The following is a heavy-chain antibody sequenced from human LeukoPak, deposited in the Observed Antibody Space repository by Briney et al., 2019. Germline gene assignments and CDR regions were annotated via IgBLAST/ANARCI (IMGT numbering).Heavy chain of an antibody. Sequence: SETLSLTCTVSGGSISSSSYYWGWIRQPPGKGLEWIGSIYYSGSTYYNPSLKSRVTISVDTSKNQFSLKLSSVTAADTAVYYCARLRSGSYPNDAFDIWGQGTMVTVSS. D-gene: IGHD3-10*01. CDR2: IYYSGST. V-gene: IGHV4-39*01. CDR1: GGSISSSSYY. J-gene: IGHJ3*02. CDR3: ARLRSGSYPNDAFDI.